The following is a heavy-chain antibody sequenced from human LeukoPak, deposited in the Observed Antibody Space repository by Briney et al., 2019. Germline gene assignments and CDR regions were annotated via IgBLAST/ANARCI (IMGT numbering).Heavy chain of an antibody. CDR3: ARPHYDSSGYFYRD. Sequence: GGSLRLSCAASGFTVSSNYVSWVRQVPGKGLEYVSGISTNGGSTYYANSVKGRFTISRDNSKNTLYLQMGSLRAEDMAVYYCARPHYDSSGYFYRDWGQGTLVTVSS. CDR2: ISTNGGST. J-gene: IGHJ4*02. D-gene: IGHD3-22*01. CDR1: GFTVSSNY. V-gene: IGHV3-64*01.